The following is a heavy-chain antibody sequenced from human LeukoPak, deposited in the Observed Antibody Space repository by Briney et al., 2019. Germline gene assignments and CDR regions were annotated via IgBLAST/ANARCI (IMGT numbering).Heavy chain of an antibody. CDR1: GGTFSSYA. CDR3: ARGVLERFGVYYYMDV. V-gene: IGHV1-18*01. D-gene: IGHD1-1*01. Sequence: ASVKVSCKASGGTFSSYAISWVRQAPGQGLEWMGWISAYNGNTNYAQKLQGRVTMTTDTSTSTAYMELRSLRSDDTAVYYCARGVLERFGVYYYMDVWGKGTTVTISS. J-gene: IGHJ6*03. CDR2: ISAYNGNT.